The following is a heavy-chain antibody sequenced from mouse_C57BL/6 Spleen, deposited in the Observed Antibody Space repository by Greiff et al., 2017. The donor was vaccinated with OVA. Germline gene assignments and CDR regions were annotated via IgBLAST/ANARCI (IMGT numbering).Heavy chain of an antibody. Sequence: QVQLQQPGADLVQPGASVKVSCTASGYTFTSYWMHWVKQRPGQGLEWIGSIHPSDSDTNSNQKFKGKATLTVDKSSSTAYMQLSSLTSEDSAVDNCAIPKKYYGLWYFDVWGTGTTVTVSS. CDR3: AIPKKYYGLWYFDV. J-gene: IGHJ1*03. CDR2: IHPSDSDT. D-gene: IGHD1-2*01. V-gene: IGHV1-74*01. CDR1: GYTFTSYW.